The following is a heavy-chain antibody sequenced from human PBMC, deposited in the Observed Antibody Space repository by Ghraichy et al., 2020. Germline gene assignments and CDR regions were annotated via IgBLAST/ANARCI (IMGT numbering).Heavy chain of an antibody. Sequence: ESLNISCAVYGGSFSGYYWSWIRQPPGKGLEWIGEINHSGSTNYNPSLKSRVTISVDTSKNQFSLKLSSVTAADTAVYYCARGQFVRYDQRKSLAGLKPKGFNYYYYGMDVWGQGTTVTVSS. J-gene: IGHJ6*02. D-gene: IGHD1-1*01. CDR2: INHSGST. CDR3: ARGQFVRYDQRKSLAGLKPKGFNYYYYGMDV. V-gene: IGHV4-34*01. CDR1: GGSFSGYY.